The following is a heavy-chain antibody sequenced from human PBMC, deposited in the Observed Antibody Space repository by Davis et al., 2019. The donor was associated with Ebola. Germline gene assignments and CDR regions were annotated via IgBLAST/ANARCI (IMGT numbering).Heavy chain of an antibody. Sequence: SVTVSCLASGYTFTSYDINWVRQATGQGLEWMGWMSPNRGNTGYAEKFQGRVTMTRNTSISTAYMELSSLRSEDTAVYYCAKDLDPCDDGTCYMGKFDSWGQGTLVTVSS. D-gene: IGHD2-15*01. V-gene: IGHV1-8*01. CDR2: MSPNRGNT. CDR3: AKDLDPCDDGTCYMGKFDS. J-gene: IGHJ4*02. CDR1: GYTFTSYD.